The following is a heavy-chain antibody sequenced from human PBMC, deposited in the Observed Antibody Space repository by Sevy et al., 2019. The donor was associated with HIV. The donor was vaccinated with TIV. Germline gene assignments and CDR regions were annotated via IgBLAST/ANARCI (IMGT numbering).Heavy chain of an antibody. CDR2: TNSDGSDT. Sequence: GGSLRLSCAASGFSFSSYWMHWVRQAPGKGLVWVSRTNSDGSDTTYADSVKGRFTISRDNAKNTLFLQMNSLRAEDTAVYYCVRSLFGGAFDYGGQGTLVTVSS. CDR1: GFSFSSYW. V-gene: IGHV3-74*01. D-gene: IGHD3-16*01. J-gene: IGHJ4*02. CDR3: VRSLFGGAFDY.